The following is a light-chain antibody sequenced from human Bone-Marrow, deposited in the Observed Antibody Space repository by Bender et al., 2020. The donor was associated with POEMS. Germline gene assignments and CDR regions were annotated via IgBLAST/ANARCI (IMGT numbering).Light chain of an antibody. CDR3: QSYDNSLGGWV. CDR1: SSDVGNYNF. CDR2: DVT. Sequence: QPALTQPASVSGSPGQSVTISCTGTSSDVGNYNFVSWYQQHPGKAPKLMIYDVTNRPSGVSNRFSGSKSGTSASLAITGLQAEDEGDYYCQSYDNSLGGWVFGGGTKLTVL. J-gene: IGLJ3*02. V-gene: IGLV2-14*03.